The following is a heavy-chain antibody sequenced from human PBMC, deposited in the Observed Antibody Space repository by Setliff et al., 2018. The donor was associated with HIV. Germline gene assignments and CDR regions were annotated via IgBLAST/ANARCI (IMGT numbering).Heavy chain of an antibody. D-gene: IGHD2-21*02. V-gene: IGHV4-34*01. J-gene: IGHJ6*02. CDR2: INQSGST. CDR1: GGSFSDYY. Sequence: PSETLSLTCAVYGGSFSDYYWSWIRQPPGKGLEWIGEINQSGSTYYNPSLKSRVTISVDTAKNQFSLKLSSVTAADTAVYYCARAMRGVVVTNMYYYYGMDVWGQGTTVTVSS. CDR3: ARAMRGVVVTNMYYYYGMDV.